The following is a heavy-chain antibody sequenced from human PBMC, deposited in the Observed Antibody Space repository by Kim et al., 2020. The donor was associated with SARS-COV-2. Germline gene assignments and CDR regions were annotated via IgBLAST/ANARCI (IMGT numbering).Heavy chain of an antibody. J-gene: IGHJ4*02. CDR2: GST. V-gene: IGHV4-39*07. D-gene: IGHD6-19*01. CDR3: ARDGSGSY. Sequence: GSTYYNPSLKSRVTRSVDTSKNQFSLKLSSVTAADTAVYYCARDGSGSYWGQGTPGHRLL.